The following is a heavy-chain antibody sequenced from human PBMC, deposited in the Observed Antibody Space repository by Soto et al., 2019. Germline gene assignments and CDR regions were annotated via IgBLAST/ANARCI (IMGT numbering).Heavy chain of an antibody. D-gene: IGHD4-17*01. V-gene: IGHV3-23*01. CDR1: GFTFSNYA. J-gene: IGHJ3*01. Sequence: EVQLLESGGGLVQPGGSLRLSCAASGFTFSNYAMSWVRQAPGKRLEWVSGISGSGGSTYYADSVKGRFTISRDNSKNTLYLQMNSLRAEDTAVYFCARVTTHDAFDLWGQGTMVTVSS. CDR2: ISGSGGST. CDR3: ARVTTHDAFDL.